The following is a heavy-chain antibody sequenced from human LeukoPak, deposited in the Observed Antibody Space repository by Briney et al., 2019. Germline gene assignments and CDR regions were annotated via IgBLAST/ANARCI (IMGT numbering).Heavy chain of an antibody. J-gene: IGHJ4*02. V-gene: IGHV1-18*01. Sequence: GASVKASCKASGYTFTHHGISWVRQAPGQGLEWMGWISCYNGDTIYAQNVQGRVTMTTDASTRTAYRELRNLRSDDTAMYYCARDPSNSSGYHAHFDSWGQGTLVTVSS. CDR1: GYTFTHHG. CDR3: ARDPSNSSGYHAHFDS. CDR2: ISCYNGDT. D-gene: IGHD3-22*01.